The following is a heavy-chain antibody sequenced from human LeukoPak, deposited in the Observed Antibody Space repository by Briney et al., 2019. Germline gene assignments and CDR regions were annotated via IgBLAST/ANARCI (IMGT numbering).Heavy chain of an antibody. V-gene: IGHV4-59*01. CDR3: ARVYYDSSGYYPDAFDI. Sequence: PSETLSLTCTVFGGSISSYYWSWIRQPPGKGLEWIGYIYYSGSTNYNPSLKSRVTISVDTSKNQFSLKLSSVTAADTAVYYCARVYYDSSGYYPDAFDIWGQGTMVTVSS. CDR1: GGSISSYY. J-gene: IGHJ3*02. D-gene: IGHD3-22*01. CDR2: IYYSGST.